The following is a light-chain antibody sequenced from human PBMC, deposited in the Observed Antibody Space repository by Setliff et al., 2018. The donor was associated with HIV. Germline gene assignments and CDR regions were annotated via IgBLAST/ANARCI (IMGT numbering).Light chain of an antibody. CDR1: SGYSGYI. Sequence: QPVLTHSSSASASLGCVVKLTCTLSSGYSGYIVAWHQQQPGKAPRFLMRLEGGGDYNKGSGITDRFSGSSSWADGYLTIYNVQSEDEAAYYFETVESTVPVFGG. CDR3: ETVESTVPV. J-gene: IGLJ3*02. CDR2: LEGGGDY. V-gene: IGLV4-60*03.